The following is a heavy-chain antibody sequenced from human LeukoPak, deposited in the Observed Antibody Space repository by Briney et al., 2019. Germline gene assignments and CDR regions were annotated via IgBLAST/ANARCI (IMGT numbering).Heavy chain of an antibody. CDR1: GGTFSSYA. CDR3: ARGFWSGSPYYFDY. CDR2: INPSGGST. V-gene: IGHV1-46*01. J-gene: IGHJ4*02. D-gene: IGHD3-3*01. Sequence: ASVKVSCKASGGTFSSYAISWVREAPGQGLEWMGIINPSGGSTSYAQKFQGRVTMTRDTSTSTVYMGLSSLRSEDTAVYYCARGFWSGSPYYFDYWGQGTLVTVSS.